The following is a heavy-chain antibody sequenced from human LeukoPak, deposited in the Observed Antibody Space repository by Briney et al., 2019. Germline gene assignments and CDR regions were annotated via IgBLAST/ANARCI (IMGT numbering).Heavy chain of an antibody. Sequence: PSETLSLTCAVYGGSFSGYYWSWIRQPPGKGLEWIGEINHSGSTNYNPSLKSRVTISVDTSKNQFSLKLSSVTAADTAVYYCARGGDHTIFGVVNFDYWGQGTLVTVSS. CDR3: ARGGDHTIFGVVNFDY. CDR1: GGSFSGYY. J-gene: IGHJ4*02. CDR2: INHSGST. V-gene: IGHV4-34*01. D-gene: IGHD3-3*01.